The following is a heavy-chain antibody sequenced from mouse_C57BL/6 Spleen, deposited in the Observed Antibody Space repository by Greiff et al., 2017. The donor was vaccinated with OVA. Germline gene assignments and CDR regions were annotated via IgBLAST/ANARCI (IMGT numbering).Heavy chain of an antibody. Sequence: EVQVVESGGDLVKPGGSLKLSCAASGFTFSSYGMSWVRQTPDKRLEWVATISSGGSYTYYPDSVKGRFTISRDNAKNTLYLQMSSLKSEDTAMYYCARPVTTVAHFDYWGQGTTLTVSS. V-gene: IGHV5-6*01. CDR2: ISSGGSYT. D-gene: IGHD1-1*01. CDR3: ARPVTTVAHFDY. CDR1: GFTFSSYG. J-gene: IGHJ2*01.